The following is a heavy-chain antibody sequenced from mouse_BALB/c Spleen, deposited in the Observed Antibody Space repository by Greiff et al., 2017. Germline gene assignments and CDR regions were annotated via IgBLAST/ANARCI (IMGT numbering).Heavy chain of an antibody. CDR2: IWGDGST. CDR1: GFSLTGYG. CDR3: AARQLGYAMDY. Sequence: VQLQQSGPGLVAPSQSLSITCTVSGFSLTGYGVNWVRQPPGKGLEWLGMIWGDGSTDYNSALKSRLSISKDNSRSQVFLKMNSLQTDDTARYYCAARQLGYAMDYWGQGTSVTVSS. D-gene: IGHD3-2*01. J-gene: IGHJ4*01. V-gene: IGHV2-6-7*01.